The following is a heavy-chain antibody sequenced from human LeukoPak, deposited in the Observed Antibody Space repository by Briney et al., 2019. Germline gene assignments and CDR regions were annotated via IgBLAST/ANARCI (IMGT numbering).Heavy chain of an antibody. J-gene: IGHJ4*02. V-gene: IGHV3-11*04. CDR3: AAANGYSSSLVYAY. CDR1: GFTFSDYY. D-gene: IGHD6-6*01. CDR2: ISSSGSTI. Sequence: PGGSLRLSCAASGFTFSDYYMSWIRQAPGKGLEWVSYISSSGSTIYYADSVKGRFTISRDNAKNSLYLQMNSLRAEDTAVYYCAAANGYSSSLVYAYWGQGTLVTVSS.